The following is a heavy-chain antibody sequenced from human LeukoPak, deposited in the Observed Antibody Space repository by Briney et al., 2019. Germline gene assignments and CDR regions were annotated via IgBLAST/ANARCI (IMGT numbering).Heavy chain of an antibody. Sequence: PSETLSLTCTVHGGPISPYYWSWIRQPPGKGLEWLGYIYYSGNTGYKPSLKSRVAMSVDTSKNQFSLRLSSVTAADTAVYYCARSTGSTMFIDYWGQGTLVTVSS. D-gene: IGHD3-10*02. CDR3: ARSTGSTMFIDY. V-gene: IGHV4-59*01. CDR2: IYYSGNT. CDR1: GGPISPYY. J-gene: IGHJ4*02.